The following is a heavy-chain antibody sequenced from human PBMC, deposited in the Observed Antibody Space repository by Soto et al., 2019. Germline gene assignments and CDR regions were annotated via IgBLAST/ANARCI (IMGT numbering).Heavy chain of an antibody. CDR3: ARDKNLRVPAANFDY. V-gene: IGHV3-30*04. D-gene: IGHD2-2*01. CDR2: ISYDGSNK. J-gene: IGHJ4*02. CDR1: GFTFSSYA. Sequence: GGSLRLSCAASGFTFSSYAMHWVRQAPGKGLEWVAVISYDGSNKYYADSVKGRFTISRDNSKNTLYLQMNSLRAEDTAVYYCARDKNLRVPAANFDYWGQGTLVTVSS.